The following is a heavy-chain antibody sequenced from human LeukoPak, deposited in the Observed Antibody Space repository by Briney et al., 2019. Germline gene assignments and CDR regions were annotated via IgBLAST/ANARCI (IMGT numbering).Heavy chain of an antibody. V-gene: IGHV3-21*01. J-gene: IGHJ4*02. CDR1: GFTFSSYS. CDR2: ISSSSSYI. D-gene: IGHD2-2*01. Sequence: GGSLRLSCGASGFTFSSYSMNWVRQAPGKGLEWVSSISSSSSYIYYADSVKGRFTISRDNAKNSLYLQMNSLRAEDTAVYYCARGYCSSTSCYPDYWGQGTLVTVSS. CDR3: ARGYCSSTSCYPDY.